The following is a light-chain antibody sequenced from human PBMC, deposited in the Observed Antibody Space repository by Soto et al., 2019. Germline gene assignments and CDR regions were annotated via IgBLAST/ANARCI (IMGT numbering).Light chain of an antibody. CDR2: GAS. J-gene: IGKJ1*01. Sequence: EILMTQSPATLSVSPGESATLSCSASHRVSSYLVWYQQKPGQAPRLLIYGASSRATGIPDRFSGSGSGTDFTLTISRLEPEDFAVYYCQQYGSSPPWTFGQGTKVDIK. CDR3: QQYGSSPPWT. CDR1: HRVSSY. V-gene: IGKV3-20*01.